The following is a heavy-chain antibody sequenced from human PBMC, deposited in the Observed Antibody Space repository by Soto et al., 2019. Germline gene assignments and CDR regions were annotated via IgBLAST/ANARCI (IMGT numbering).Heavy chain of an antibody. J-gene: IGHJ4*02. CDR2: IYSGGST. CDR3: ARILKLVAATPFDY. CDR1: EFTVSTNY. Sequence: GGSLRLSCAASEFTVSTNYMSWVRQAPGKGLEWVSVIYSGGSTYYADSVKGRFTISRDNSKNTLYLQMNSLRAEDTAVYYCARILKLVAATPFDYWGQGTLVTVSS. D-gene: IGHD2-15*01. V-gene: IGHV3-66*01.